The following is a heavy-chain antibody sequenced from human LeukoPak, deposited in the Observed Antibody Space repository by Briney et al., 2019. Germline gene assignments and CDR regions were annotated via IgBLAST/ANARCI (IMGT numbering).Heavy chain of an antibody. J-gene: IGHJ6*02. V-gene: IGHV3-21*04. CDR2: ISGTTSYT. Sequence: GGSLRLSCTASGFTFSSYSVNWVRQAPGKGLEWVSSISGTTSYTYHADSVKGRFTISRDNSKNTLYLQMNSLRAEDTAVYYCARDCSGSHVQLCGMDVWGQGTTVTVSS. CDR3: ARDCSGSHVQLCGMDV. D-gene: IGHD1-26*01. CDR1: GFTFSSYS.